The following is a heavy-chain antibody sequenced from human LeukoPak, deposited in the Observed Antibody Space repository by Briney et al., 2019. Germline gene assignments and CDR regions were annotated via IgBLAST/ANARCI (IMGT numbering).Heavy chain of an antibody. J-gene: IGHJ4*02. V-gene: IGHV4-34*01. CDR3: ARSAYSSSWYSFDY. CDR2: INHSGST. Sequence: SETLSLTCAVYGGSFSGYYWSWIRQPPGKGLEWIGEINHSGSTNYNPSLKSRATISVDTSKNQFSLKLSSVTAADTAVYYCARSAYSSSWYSFDYWGQGTLVTVSS. CDR1: GGSFSGYY. D-gene: IGHD6-13*01.